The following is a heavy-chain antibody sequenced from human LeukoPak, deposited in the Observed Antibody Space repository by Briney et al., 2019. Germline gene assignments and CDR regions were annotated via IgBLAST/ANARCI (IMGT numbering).Heavy chain of an antibody. D-gene: IGHD2-2*01. Sequence: GASVKVSCKASGNTFTSYDINWVRQATGQGLEWMGWMNPNSGNTGYAQKFQGRVTITRNTSISTAYMELSSLRSEDTAVYYCARGPFDCSSTSCYEGRYYYYYMDVWGKGTTVTVSS. CDR1: GNTFTSYD. CDR2: MNPNSGNT. V-gene: IGHV1-8*03. CDR3: ARGPFDCSSTSCYEGRYYYYYMDV. J-gene: IGHJ6*03.